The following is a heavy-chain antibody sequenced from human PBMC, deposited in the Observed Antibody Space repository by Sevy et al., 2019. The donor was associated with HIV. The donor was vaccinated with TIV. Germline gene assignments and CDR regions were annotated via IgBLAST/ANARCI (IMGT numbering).Heavy chain of an antibody. CDR3: TKDRVIYCSSISCQEIDF. J-gene: IGHJ4*02. V-gene: IGHV3-23*01. CDR2: ISDRAGST. CDR1: GFTFTNSA. D-gene: IGHD2-2*01. Sequence: GGSLRLSCAASGFTFTNSAMRWVRQAPGKGLEWVSTISDRAGSTYYADSVKGRFTISRDNSKNTLYLRMNSLRAEDTALYYCTKDRVIYCSSISCQEIDFWGQGTLVTVSS.